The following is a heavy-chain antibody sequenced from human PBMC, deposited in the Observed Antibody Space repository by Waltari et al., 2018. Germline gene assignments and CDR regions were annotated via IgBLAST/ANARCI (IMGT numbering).Heavy chain of an antibody. D-gene: IGHD2-21*02. CDR1: GGTFSSYA. J-gene: IGHJ5*02. Sequence: QVQLVQSGAEVKKPGSSVKVSCKASGGTFSSYAIRWVRQAPGQGLEWMGRIIPIFGTANYAQKFQGRVTITADKSTSTAYMELSSLRSEDTAVYYCARKPRSEGDGGNSGEPWGQGTLVTVSS. V-gene: IGHV1-69*13. CDR2: IIPIFGTA. CDR3: ARKPRSEGDGGNSGEP.